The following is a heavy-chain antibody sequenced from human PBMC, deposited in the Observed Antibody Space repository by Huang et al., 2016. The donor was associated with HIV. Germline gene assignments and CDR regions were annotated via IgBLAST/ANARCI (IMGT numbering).Heavy chain of an antibody. CDR1: GGSFSRYY. CDR3: AREVMISFGGPFDP. Sequence: QVQLQQWGAGLLKPSETLSLTCAVYGGSFSRYYWNWIRQSPGKGVEWIGQINHVGNTNYNPSLESRVSMSVDTSKNQFSLKLNSVTGADTAMYYCAREVMISFGGPFDPWGQGTLVTVSS. J-gene: IGHJ5*02. CDR2: INHVGNT. V-gene: IGHV4-34*01. D-gene: IGHD3-16*01.